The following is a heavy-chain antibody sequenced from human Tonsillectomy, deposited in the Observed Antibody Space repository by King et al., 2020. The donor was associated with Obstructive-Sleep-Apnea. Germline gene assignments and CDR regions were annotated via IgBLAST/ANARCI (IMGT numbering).Heavy chain of an antibody. J-gene: IGHJ4*02. Sequence: VQLQQWGAGLLKPSETLSLTCAVYGGSFSGYYWSWIRQPPGKGLEWIGEINHSGSTNYNPSLKSRVTISVDTSKNQFSLKLSSVTAAATAVYYCARKEGYYDSSGYYSDYWGQGTLVTVSS. V-gene: IGHV4-34*01. CDR3: ARKEGYYDSSGYYSDY. CDR1: GGSFSGYY. D-gene: IGHD3-22*01. CDR2: INHSGST.